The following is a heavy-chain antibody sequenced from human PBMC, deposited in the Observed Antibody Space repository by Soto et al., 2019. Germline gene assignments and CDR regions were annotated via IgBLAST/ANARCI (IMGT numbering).Heavy chain of an antibody. CDR2: IKSDGSST. V-gene: IGHV3-74*02. CDR3: ALSHTVTTDY. J-gene: IGHJ4*02. Sequence: VQLVESGGGVVQPGRSLRLSCAASGLTFSSYWMHWVRQAPGKGLVWVSRIKSDGSSTSYADSVKGRFTISRDNAKNTLYLQMNSLRAEDTAVYYCALSHTVTTDYWGQGTLVTVSS. CDR1: GLTFSSYW. D-gene: IGHD4-17*01.